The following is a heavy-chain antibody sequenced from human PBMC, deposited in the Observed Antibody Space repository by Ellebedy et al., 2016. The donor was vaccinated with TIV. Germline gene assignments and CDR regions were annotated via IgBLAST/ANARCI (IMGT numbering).Heavy chain of an antibody. CDR2: IWYNGGEQ. CDR1: GFTFSSYG. Sequence: GGSLRLSCAAPGFTFSSYGMHWVRQAPGKGLEWVAVIWYNGGEQYYADSVKGRFTISRDNSKNTLFLQMNSLRVEDTAVYHCAKDRTTVSTFFDHWGQGTLVTVSS. CDR3: AKDRTTVSTFFDH. D-gene: IGHD4-17*01. J-gene: IGHJ4*02. V-gene: IGHV3-30*02.